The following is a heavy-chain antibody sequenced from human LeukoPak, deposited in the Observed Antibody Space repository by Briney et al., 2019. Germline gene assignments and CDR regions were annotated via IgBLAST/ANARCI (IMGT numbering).Heavy chain of an antibody. CDR3: AREYCSSTSCYMYYYYGMDV. CDR1: GYTFTSYG. Sequence: ASVKVSCKASGYTFTSYGISWVRQAPGQGLEWMGWISAYNGNTNYAQKLQGRVTMTTDTPTSTAYMELRSLRSDDTAVYYCAREYCSSTSCYMYYYYGMDVWGQGTTVTVSS. D-gene: IGHD2-2*02. CDR2: ISAYNGNT. J-gene: IGHJ6*02. V-gene: IGHV1-18*01.